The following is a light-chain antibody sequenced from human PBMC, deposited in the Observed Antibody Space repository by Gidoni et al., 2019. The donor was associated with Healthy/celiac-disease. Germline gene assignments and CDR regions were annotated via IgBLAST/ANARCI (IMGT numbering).Light chain of an antibody. Sequence: QSVLTQPPSVSEAPGQRVTISCTGSSSNIGAGYDVHWYQQLPGTAPKLLIYGTSNRPSGVPDRFSGSKSGTSASLAITGLQAEDEADYYCQSYDSSLSGVVFGGGTKLTVL. V-gene: IGLV1-40*01. J-gene: IGLJ2*01. CDR2: GTS. CDR3: QSYDSSLSGVV. CDR1: SSNIGAGYD.